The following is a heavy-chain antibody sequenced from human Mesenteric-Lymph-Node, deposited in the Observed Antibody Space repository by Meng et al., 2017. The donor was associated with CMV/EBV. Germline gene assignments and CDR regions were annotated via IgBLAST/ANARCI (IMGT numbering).Heavy chain of an antibody. CDR2: ISSTGDKT. V-gene: IGHV3-23*01. CDR3: ARRLGDPISWYRLFFDY. D-gene: IGHD6-13*01. Sequence: GGSLRLSCAASGFTFSSYVMTWVRQAPGKGLEWVSSISSTGDKTYYSDSVKGRFTLSRDNSKNTLYLQMNSLRAEDTALYYCARRLGDPISWYRLFFDYWGQGTLVTVSS. J-gene: IGHJ4*02. CDR1: GFTFSSYV.